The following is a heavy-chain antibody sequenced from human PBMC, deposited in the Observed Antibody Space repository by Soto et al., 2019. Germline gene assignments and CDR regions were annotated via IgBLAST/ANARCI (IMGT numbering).Heavy chain of an antibody. CDR1: SDSINSYY. CDR2: IYNNGIT. V-gene: IGHV4-59*12. Sequence: SETLSLTCTVSSDSINSYYWTWIWQPPGKGLEWIGYIYNNGITTYNPSLQSRVTISVDTSKNQLSLRLNSVTAADSGVYYCARVLVGAGPNDWFDPWGQGALVTVSS. CDR3: ARVLVGAGPNDWFDP. D-gene: IGHD2-15*01. J-gene: IGHJ5*02.